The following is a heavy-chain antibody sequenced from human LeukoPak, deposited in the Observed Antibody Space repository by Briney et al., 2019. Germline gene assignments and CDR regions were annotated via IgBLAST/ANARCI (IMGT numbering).Heavy chain of an antibody. V-gene: IGHV3-9*01. CDR1: GFTFDDYA. CDR2: ISWNSGSI. CDR3: AKGNFDYYGSGSYGYYFDY. J-gene: IGHJ4*02. Sequence: GGSLRLSCAASGFTFDDYAMHWVRQAPGKGLEWVSGISWNSGSIGYADSVKGRFTISRDNAKNSLYLQMNSLRAEDTALYYCAKGNFDYYGSGSYGYYFDYWGQGTLVTVSS. D-gene: IGHD3-10*01.